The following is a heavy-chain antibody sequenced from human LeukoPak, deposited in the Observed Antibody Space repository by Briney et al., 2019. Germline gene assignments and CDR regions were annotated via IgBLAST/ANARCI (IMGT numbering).Heavy chain of an antibody. J-gene: IGHJ4*02. CDR3: ARGSYYYDSSGSPQDDY. V-gene: IGHV1-8*01. CDR1: GYTFTSYE. Sequence: ASVKVSCKASGYTFTSYEINWVRQATGQGLEWMGWMNPNSGNTGYAQKFQGRVTMTRNTSISTAYMELSSLRSEDTAVYYCARGSYYYDSSGSPQDDYWGQGTLVTVSS. CDR2: MNPNSGNT. D-gene: IGHD3-22*01.